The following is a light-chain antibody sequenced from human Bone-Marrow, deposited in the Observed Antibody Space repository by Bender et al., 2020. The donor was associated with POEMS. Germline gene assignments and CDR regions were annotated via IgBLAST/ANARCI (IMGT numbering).Light chain of an antibody. CDR1: SSDVGSYNL. V-gene: IGLV2-14*02. CDR2: EAN. CDR3: QSYDNSLGGWV. J-gene: IGLJ3*02. Sequence: QSALTQPASVSGSPGQSITISCTGTSSDVGSYNLVSWYQQHPGKAPQLMIYEANQRPSGVSTRFSGSTAGTSASLAITGLQAADEADYYCQSYDNSLGGWVFGGGTKLTVL.